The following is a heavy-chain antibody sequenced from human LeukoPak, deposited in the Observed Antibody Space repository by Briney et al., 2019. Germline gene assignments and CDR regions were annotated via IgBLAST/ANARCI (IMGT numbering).Heavy chain of an antibody. CDR1: GFTFDDYA. CDR3: AKGLYSGSFGPLDY. J-gene: IGHJ4*02. D-gene: IGHD1-26*01. CDR2: ISWNSGSI. V-gene: IGHV3-9*01. Sequence: PGGSLRLSCAASGFTFDDYAMHWVRQAPGKDLEWVSGISWNSGSIGYADSVKGRFTISRDNAKNSLYLQMNSLRAEDTALYYCAKGLYSGSFGPLDYWGQGTLVTVSS.